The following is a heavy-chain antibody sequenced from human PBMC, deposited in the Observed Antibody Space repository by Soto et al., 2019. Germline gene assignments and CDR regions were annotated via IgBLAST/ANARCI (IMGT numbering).Heavy chain of an antibody. CDR1: ASTPSTYP. CDR2: VSIGGST. J-gene: IGHJ4*02. CDR3: AKRRGAGGHFDY. V-gene: IGHV3-23*01. Sequence: DVHSFEPRRGLVQPDASLTLPCAPSASTPSTYPLPSARQGPGKGLEWVAVVSIGGSTHYADSVRGRFTISRDNSKNTLSLQMNSLTAEDTAVYFCAKRRGAGGHFDYWGQGALVTVSS. D-gene: IGHD2-15*01.